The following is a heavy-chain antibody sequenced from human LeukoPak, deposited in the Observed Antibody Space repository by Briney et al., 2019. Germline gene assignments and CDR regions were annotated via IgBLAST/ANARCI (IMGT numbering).Heavy chain of an antibody. CDR1: GFTFSSYS. CDR3: ATRPTVNLDYYYYGMDV. D-gene: IGHD4-17*01. CDR2: ISSSSSTI. V-gene: IGHV3-48*01. Sequence: GGSLRLSCAASGFTFSSYSMNWVRQAPGKGLEWVSYISSSSSTIYYADCVKGRFTISRDDSKNTLYLQMNSLRAEDTAVYYCATRPTVNLDYYYYGMDVWGEGTTVTLSS. J-gene: IGHJ6*04.